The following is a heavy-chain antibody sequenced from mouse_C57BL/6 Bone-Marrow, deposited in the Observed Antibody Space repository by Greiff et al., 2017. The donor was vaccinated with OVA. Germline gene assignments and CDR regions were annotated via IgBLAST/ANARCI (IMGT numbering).Heavy chain of an antibody. D-gene: IGHD3-2*02. J-gene: IGHJ3*01. CDR3: ARQLRLRGFAY. CDR2: IHPNSGST. V-gene: IGHV1-64*01. CDR1: GYTFTSYW. Sequence: QVQLQQPGAELVKPGASVKLSCKASGYTFTSYWMHWVTQRPGQGLEWIGMIHPNSGSTNYNEKFKSKATLTVDKSSSTAYMQLSSLTSEDSAVYYCARQLRLRGFAYWGQGTLVTVSA.